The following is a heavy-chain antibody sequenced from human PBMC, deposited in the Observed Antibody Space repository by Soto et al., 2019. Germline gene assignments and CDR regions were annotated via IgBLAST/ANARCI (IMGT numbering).Heavy chain of an antibody. J-gene: IGHJ6*02. CDR1: GFTVSSNY. CDR2: IYSGGST. D-gene: IGHD3-3*01. CDR3: ARDIAGGYDFFYYYGMDV. Sequence: EVQLVESGGGLIQPGGSLRLSCAASGFTVSSNYMSWVRQAPGKGLEWVSVIYSGGSTYYADSVKGRFTISRDNSKNTVYLQMNSLRAEDTAVYYCARDIAGGYDFFYYYGMDVWGQGTTVTVSS. V-gene: IGHV3-53*01.